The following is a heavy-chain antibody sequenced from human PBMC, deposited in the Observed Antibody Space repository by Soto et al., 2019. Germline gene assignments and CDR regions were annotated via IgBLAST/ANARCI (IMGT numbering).Heavy chain of an antibody. CDR1: GGSISSGCCS. CDR3: VRVPGP. CDR2: IYHSGST. Sequence: SETLSLTCGVSGGSISSGCCSWSWIRQPPGKGLEWIGYIYHSGSTYYNPSLKSRVTISVDRSKNQFSLKLSSVTAADTAVYYCVRVPGPWGQGTLVTVSS. V-gene: IGHV4-30-2*01. J-gene: IGHJ5*02.